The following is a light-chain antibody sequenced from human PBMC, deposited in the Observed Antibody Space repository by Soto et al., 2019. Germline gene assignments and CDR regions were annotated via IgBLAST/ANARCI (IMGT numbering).Light chain of an antibody. V-gene: IGLV2-8*01. CDR1: SSDVGGYSY. CDR2: EVN. Sequence: QSVLTQPPSASGSPGPSVAISCTGTSSDVGGYSYVSWYQQHPGKAPKLMIYEVNKRPSGVPDRFSGSKSGNTASLTVSGLQAEDEADYYCSSYAGSSNVFGTGTKVTVL. J-gene: IGLJ1*01. CDR3: SSYAGSSNV.